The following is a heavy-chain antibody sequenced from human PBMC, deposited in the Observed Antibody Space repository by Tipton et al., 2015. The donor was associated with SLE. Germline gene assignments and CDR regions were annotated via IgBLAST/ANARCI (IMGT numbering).Heavy chain of an antibody. CDR3: ARVDGSGSYSWFDP. Sequence: TLSLTCTVSGGSISGYYWSWIRQPPGKGLEWIGYIYYSGSTNYNPSLKSRVTISVDTSKNQFSLKLSSVTAADTAVYYCARVDGSGSYSWFDPWGQGTLVTVSS. V-gene: IGHV4-59*01. CDR2: IYYSGST. CDR1: GGSISGYY. J-gene: IGHJ5*02. D-gene: IGHD3-10*01.